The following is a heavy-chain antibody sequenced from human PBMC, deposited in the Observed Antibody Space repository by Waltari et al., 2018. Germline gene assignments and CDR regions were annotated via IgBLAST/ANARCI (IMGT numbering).Heavy chain of an antibody. CDR1: GGSISSSSYY. CDR3: ARDTPTYDFWSGYRGDYFDY. J-gene: IGHJ4*02. Sequence: QLQLQESGPGLVKPSETLSLTCTVSGGSISSSSYYWGWIRQPPGKGLEWIGSIYYSGSTYYNPSIKSRVTISVDTSKNQFSLKLSAVTAADTAVYYCARDTPTYDFWSGYRGDYFDYWGQGTLVTVSS. V-gene: IGHV4-39*07. D-gene: IGHD3-3*01. CDR2: IYYSGST.